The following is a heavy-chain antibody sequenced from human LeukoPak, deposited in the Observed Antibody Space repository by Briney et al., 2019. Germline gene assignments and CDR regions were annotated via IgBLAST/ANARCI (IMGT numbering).Heavy chain of an antibody. J-gene: IGHJ6*02. V-gene: IGHV4-39*07. Sequence: PSETLSLTCSVSGDSIDSVSYYWGWIRQAPGKGPEWIASIDYSGRTFYNPSLRSRVTISVDTSNNDFSLNLTSVTAADTAVYYCAGIVRAVLYYGMDVWGQETTVTVSS. D-gene: IGHD3-16*02. CDR2: IDYSGRT. CDR3: AGIVRAVLYYGMDV. CDR1: GDSIDSVSYY.